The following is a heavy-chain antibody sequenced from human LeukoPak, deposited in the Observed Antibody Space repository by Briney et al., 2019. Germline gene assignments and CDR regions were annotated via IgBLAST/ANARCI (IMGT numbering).Heavy chain of an antibody. CDR1: NGAINSYQ. D-gene: IGHD3-10*01. CDR2: VLTSGTT. V-gene: IGHV4-4*07. CDR3: ARGRYGSGIFPFDY. J-gene: IGHJ4*02. Sequence: PSETLSLTCTVSNGAINSYQWSWIRQPAGKGLEWIGRVLTSGTTNYNPSLKSRVTLSVDTSERHFSLNLSSVTAADTAVYYCARGRYGSGIFPFDYWGQGTLVTVSS.